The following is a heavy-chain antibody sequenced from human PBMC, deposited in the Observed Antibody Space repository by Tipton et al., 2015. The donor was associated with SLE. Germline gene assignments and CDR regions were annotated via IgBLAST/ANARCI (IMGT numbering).Heavy chain of an antibody. CDR3: AKNSGSYYFDD. V-gene: IGHV4-61*09. CDR2: IYTSETT. D-gene: IGHD3-10*01. CDR1: GDSINSGSYY. Sequence: TLSLTCTVSGDSINSGSYYWSWIRQPAGKGLEWIGNIYTSETTNYNPSLKSRVTISVDTSKNQFSLKLNSVTAADTAVYYCAKNSGSYYFDDWGQGTLVTVSS. J-gene: IGHJ4*02.